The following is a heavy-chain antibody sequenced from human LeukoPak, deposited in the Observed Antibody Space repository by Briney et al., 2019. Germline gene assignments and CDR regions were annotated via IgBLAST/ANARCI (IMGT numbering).Heavy chain of an antibody. V-gene: IGHV3-48*01. CDR3: ARRGYSSGWNRFDY. D-gene: IGHD6-25*01. J-gene: IGHJ4*02. Sequence: SGGTLRLSCAASGFTFSNHGMNWVRQAPGKGLEWVSYISSSSRTIHYADSVRGRFTISRDNAKNSLYLQMNSLRAEDTAVYYCARRGYSSGWNRFDYWGQGTLVTVSS. CDR2: ISSSSRTI. CDR1: GFTFSNHG.